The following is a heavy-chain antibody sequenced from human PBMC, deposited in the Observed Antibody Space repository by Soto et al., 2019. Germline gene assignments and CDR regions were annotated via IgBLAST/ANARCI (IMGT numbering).Heavy chain of an antibody. CDR2: INHSGST. CDR3: ARRHIVVVTAIDY. Sequence: QVQLQQWGAGLLKPSETLSLTCAVYGGSFSGYYWSWIRQPPGKGLEWIGEINHSGSTNYNPSLKSRVTISVHTSKNQFSLKLSSVTAADTAVYYCARRHIVVVTAIDYWGQGTLVTVSS. D-gene: IGHD2-21*02. J-gene: IGHJ4*02. V-gene: IGHV4-34*01. CDR1: GGSFSGYY.